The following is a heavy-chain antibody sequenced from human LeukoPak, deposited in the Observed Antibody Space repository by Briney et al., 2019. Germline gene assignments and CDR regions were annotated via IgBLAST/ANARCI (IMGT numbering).Heavy chain of an antibody. CDR3: AKKGMSVVGNNWFDL. D-gene: IGHD6-19*01. Sequence: GGSLRLSCAASGFTFRSYAMTWVRQAPGKGLERVSIIGGGCAPTYYADSVKGRFTISRDNSKSTLYLQMNSLRAEDTAVYFWAKKGMSVVGNNWFDLWGQGALVTVSS. CDR2: IGGGCAPT. V-gene: IGHV3-23*01. CDR1: GFTFRSYA. J-gene: IGHJ5*02.